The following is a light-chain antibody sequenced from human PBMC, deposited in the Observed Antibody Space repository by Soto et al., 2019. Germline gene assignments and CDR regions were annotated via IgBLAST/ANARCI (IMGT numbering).Light chain of an antibody. V-gene: IGKV3-11*01. CDR1: QSISSY. CDR2: DAS. Sequence: EIVLTQSPATLSLSPGERATLSCRASQSISSYLAWYQQKPGQAPRLLLYDASNRATGIPARFSGSGSGTDFTLTISSLEPEDFALYYCQQRSNWPLTFGPGTKVDIQ. CDR3: QQRSNWPLT. J-gene: IGKJ3*01.